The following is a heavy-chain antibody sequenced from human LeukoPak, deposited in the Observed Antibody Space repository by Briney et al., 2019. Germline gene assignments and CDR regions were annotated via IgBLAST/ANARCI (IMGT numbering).Heavy chain of an antibody. J-gene: IGHJ4*02. CDR2: ISSSGNYI. CDR3: ARGGRGTIIMIVVAALDY. CDR1: GFTFTSYS. Sequence: GGSLRLSCAASGFTFTSYSMNWVRQAPGKGLEWVSSISSSGNYIYYADSVKGRLTISRDNARNSLYLQMNSLRAEDTAVYYCARGGRGTIIMIVVAALDYWGQGTLVTVSS. D-gene: IGHD3-22*01. V-gene: IGHV3-21*01.